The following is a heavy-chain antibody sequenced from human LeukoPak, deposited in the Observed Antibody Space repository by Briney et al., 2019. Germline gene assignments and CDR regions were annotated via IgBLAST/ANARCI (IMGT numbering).Heavy chain of an antibody. D-gene: IGHD2-2*01. CDR1: GGSISSYY. CDR2: IYYSGST. Sequence: SETLSLTCAVYGGSISSYYWSWIRQPPGKGLEWIGYIYYSGSTNYNPSLKSRVTISVDTSKNQFSLKLSSVTAADTAVYYCARALPDIVVVPAAMRWFDPWGQGTLVTVSS. J-gene: IGHJ5*02. CDR3: ARALPDIVVVPAAMRWFDP. V-gene: IGHV4-59*01.